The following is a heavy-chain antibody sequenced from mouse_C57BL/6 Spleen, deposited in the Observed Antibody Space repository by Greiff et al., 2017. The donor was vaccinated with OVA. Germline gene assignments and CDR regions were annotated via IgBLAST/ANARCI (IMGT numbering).Heavy chain of an antibody. CDR2: IYPSDSET. Sequence: QVQLKQPGAELVRPGSSVKLSCKASGYTFTSYWMDWVKQRPGQGLEWIGNIYPSDSETHYNQKFKDKATLTVDKSSSTAYMQLSSLTSEDSAVYYCARGGDGKKFAYWGQGTLVTVSA. V-gene: IGHV1-61*01. CDR3: ARGGDGKKFAY. J-gene: IGHJ3*01. D-gene: IGHD2-1*01. CDR1: GYTFTSYW.